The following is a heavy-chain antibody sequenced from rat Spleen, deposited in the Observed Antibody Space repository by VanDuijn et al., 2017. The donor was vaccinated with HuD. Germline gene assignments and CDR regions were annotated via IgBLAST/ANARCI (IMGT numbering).Heavy chain of an antibody. CDR3: TTGERGFAY. Sequence: EVQLVESDGGLVQPGRSLKLSCAASGLSFSNYDMAWVRQAPTKGLEWVAYISTGGDNTYYRDSVKGRFTISRDNAKSTLYLQMDSLRSEDTATYYCTTGERGFAYWGQGTLVTVSS. CDR1: GLSFSNYD. J-gene: IGHJ3*01. CDR2: ISTGGDNT. V-gene: IGHV5S23*01.